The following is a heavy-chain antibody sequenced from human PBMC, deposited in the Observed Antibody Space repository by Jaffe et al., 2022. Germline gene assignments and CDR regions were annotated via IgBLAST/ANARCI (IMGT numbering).Heavy chain of an antibody. V-gene: IGHV4-61*02. Sequence: QVQLQESGPGLVKPSQTLSLTCNVSGGSISSSTYYWSWIRQPAGKGLEFIGRIYTSGSTNYNPALKSRISLSLDTSKNQFSLNLSSVTAADTAVYYCARGTTAVRGVLDPWGQGTLVTVSS. CDR1: GGSISSSTYY. D-gene: IGHD3-10*01. J-gene: IGHJ5*02. CDR2: IYTSGST. CDR3: ARGTTAVRGVLDP.